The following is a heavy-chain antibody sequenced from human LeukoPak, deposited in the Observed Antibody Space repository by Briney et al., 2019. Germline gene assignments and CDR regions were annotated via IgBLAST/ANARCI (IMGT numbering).Heavy chain of an antibody. D-gene: IGHD2-21*01. J-gene: IGHJ4*02. CDR3: ARGDHY. V-gene: IGHV4-39*01. CDR1: GGSISGSHYY. CDR2: INYSGNR. Sequence: ASETLSLTCTVSGGSISGSHYYWAWIRQPPGKGLEWIGMINYSGNRYYNPSLWSRVTISVDTSTNQFSLNLNSVTAADTAVYYFARGDHYWGQGTLVAVSS.